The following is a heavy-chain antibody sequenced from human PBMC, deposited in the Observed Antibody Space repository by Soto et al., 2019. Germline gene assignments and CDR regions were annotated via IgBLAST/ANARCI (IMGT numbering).Heavy chain of an antibody. CDR2: IYDGGST. D-gene: IGHD3-10*01. CDR3: ARDHYGSHPGFFDY. V-gene: IGHV3-66*01. Sequence: PGGSLRLSCAASGFTVSNNYLSLVRQAPGKGLEWVSVIYDGGSTYYAESVKDRFTISRDNSKNTLYLQMNSLRAEDTAMYYCARDHYGSHPGFFDYSAQRTFDIVSS. J-gene: IGHJ4*02. CDR1: GFTVSNNY.